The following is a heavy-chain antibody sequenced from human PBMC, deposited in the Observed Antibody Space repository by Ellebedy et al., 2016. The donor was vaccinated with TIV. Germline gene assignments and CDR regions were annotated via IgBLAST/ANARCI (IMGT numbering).Heavy chain of an antibody. CDR1: GFTFSSYW. CDR2: IKQDGSAK. V-gene: IGHV3-7*01. CDR3: ARRYMDV. J-gene: IGHJ6*03. Sequence: GESLKISXAASGFTFSSYWMQWVRQAPGKGLEWVANIKQDGSAKYYVDSVKGRFTISRDNAKNSVYLQMNNLRAEDTAVYYCARRYMDVWGRGTTATVSS.